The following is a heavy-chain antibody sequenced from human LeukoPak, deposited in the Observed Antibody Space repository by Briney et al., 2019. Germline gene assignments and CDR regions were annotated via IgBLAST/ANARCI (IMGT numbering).Heavy chain of an antibody. CDR3: ARGSSTSCLDY. Sequence: PGGSLRLSRAASGFTVSSNYMSWVRQAPGKGLEWVSVIYSGGSTYYADSVKGRFTISRDNSKNTLYLQMNSLRAEDTAVYYCARGSSTSCLDYWGQGTLVTVSS. CDR2: IYSGGST. V-gene: IGHV3-66*01. J-gene: IGHJ4*02. CDR1: GFTVSSNY. D-gene: IGHD2-2*01.